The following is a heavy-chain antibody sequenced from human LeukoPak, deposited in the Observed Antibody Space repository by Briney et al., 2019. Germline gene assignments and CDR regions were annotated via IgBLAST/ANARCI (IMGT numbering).Heavy chain of an antibody. V-gene: IGHV4-39*07. D-gene: IGHD1-26*01. CDR3: ARDSMRGGSYRLCNAFDI. J-gene: IGHJ3*02. CDR1: GGSISSSSYY. CDR2: IYYSGST. Sequence: SETLSLTCTVSGGSISSSSYYWGWIRQPPGKGLGWIGSIYYSGSTYYNPSLKSRVTISVDTSKNQFSLKLSSVTAADTAVYHCARDSMRGGSYRLCNAFDIWGQGTMVTVSS.